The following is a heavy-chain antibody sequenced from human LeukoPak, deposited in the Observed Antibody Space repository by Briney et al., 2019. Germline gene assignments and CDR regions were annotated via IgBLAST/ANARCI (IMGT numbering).Heavy chain of an antibody. CDR2: TSSSGSTI. Sequence: PGGSLRLSCAASGFTFSSYEMNWVRQAPGKGLEWVSYTSSSGSTIYYADSVKGRFTISRDNAKNSLYLQMNSLRAEDTAVYYCARLPTHRIVATEKSWFDPWGQGTLVTVSS. CDR1: GFTFSSYE. CDR3: ARLPTHRIVATEKSWFDP. J-gene: IGHJ5*02. D-gene: IGHD5-12*01. V-gene: IGHV3-48*03.